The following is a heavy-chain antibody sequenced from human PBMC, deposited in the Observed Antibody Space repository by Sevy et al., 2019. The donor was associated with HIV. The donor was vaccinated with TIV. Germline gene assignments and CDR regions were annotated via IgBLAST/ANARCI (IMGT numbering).Heavy chain of an antibody. CDR3: ATGGSGGSFYDY. J-gene: IGHJ4*02. CDR2: IESNGKT. CDR1: GFTFSRKW. D-gene: IGHD1-26*01. V-gene: IGHV3-74*01. Sequence: GGSLRLSCVASGFTFSRKWMHWVRQAPGKGLVWVSQIESNGKTTYADSVRGRFTISRDKAKNTLYLQMNSLRAEDTAQYHCATGGSGGSFYDYWGQGTPVTVSS.